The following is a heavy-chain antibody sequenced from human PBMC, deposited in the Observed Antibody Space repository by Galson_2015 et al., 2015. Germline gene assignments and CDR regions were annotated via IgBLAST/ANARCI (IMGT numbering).Heavy chain of an antibody. D-gene: IGHD6-19*01. Sequence: SLRLSCAASGFTFSSYAMHWVRQAPGKGLEYVSAISSNGGSTYYANSVKGRFTIYRDNSKNTLYLQMGSLRAEDMALYYCAREWAGTGTPLDHWGQGTLVTVSS. CDR2: ISSNGGST. CDR3: AREWAGTGTPLDH. CDR1: GFTFSSYA. V-gene: IGHV3-64*01. J-gene: IGHJ4*02.